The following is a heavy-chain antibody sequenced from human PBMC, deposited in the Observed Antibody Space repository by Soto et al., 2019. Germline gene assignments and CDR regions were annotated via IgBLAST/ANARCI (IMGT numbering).Heavy chain of an antibody. D-gene: IGHD2-8*01. J-gene: IGHJ6*02. CDR2: LTASGLNT. CDR1: GFHFGSYG. CDR3: AKGLGNAKEV. Sequence: EVQLLESGGGLVQPGGSLRLSCSASGFHFGSYGMRWVRQAPGKGLEGVSGLTASGLNTYYTDSVKGRFTISRDNSRNTVYLQMSGLRVEDTAVFHCAKGLGNAKEVWGQGTTVTVSS. V-gene: IGHV3-23*01.